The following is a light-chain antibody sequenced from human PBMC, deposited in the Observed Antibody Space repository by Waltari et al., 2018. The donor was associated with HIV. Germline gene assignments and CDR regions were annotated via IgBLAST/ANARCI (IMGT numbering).Light chain of an antibody. CDR2: KNT. Sequence: SSELTQPPSVSVSPGQTARITCSGDASPKAYTHWFQQKPGQAPVVVIHKNTERHSGIPERFSASRSGTTVTLTITGVQTDDEADYYCLSADNSGTYVFGPGTTVTVL. CDR1: ASPKAY. CDR3: LSADNSGTYV. V-gene: IGLV3-25*03. J-gene: IGLJ1*01.